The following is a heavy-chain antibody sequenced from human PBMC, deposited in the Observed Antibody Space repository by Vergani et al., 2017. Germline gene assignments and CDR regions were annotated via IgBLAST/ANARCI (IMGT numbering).Heavy chain of an antibody. CDR3: AKGPTSIAARREFTEDV. D-gene: IGHD6-6*01. CDR1: GFTFSSYS. Sequence: EVQLVESGGVVVQPGGSLRLSCAASGFTFSSYSMNWVRQAPGKGLEWVSAISGSGGSTYYADSVKGRFTISRDNSKNTLYLQMNSLRAEDTAVYYCAKGPTSIAARREFTEDVWGKGP. J-gene: IGHJ6*03. CDR2: ISGSGGST. V-gene: IGHV3-23*04.